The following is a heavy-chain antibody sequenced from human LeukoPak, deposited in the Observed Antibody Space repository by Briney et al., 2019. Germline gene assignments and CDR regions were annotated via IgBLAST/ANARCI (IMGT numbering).Heavy chain of an antibody. D-gene: IGHD2-2*01. Sequence: GGSLRLSCSASGFTFGSYAMHWVRQAPGKGLEYVSAISSNGGSTYYADSVKGRFTISRDNSKNTLYLQMSSLRAEDTAVYYCVKSTSAAIGVRYYYGMDVWGKGTTVTVSS. CDR1: GFTFGSYA. CDR3: VKSTSAAIGVRYYYGMDV. CDR2: ISSNGGST. V-gene: IGHV3-64D*06. J-gene: IGHJ6*04.